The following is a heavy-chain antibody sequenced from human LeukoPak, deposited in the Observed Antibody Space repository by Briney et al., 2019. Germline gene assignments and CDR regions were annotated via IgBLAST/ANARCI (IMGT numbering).Heavy chain of an antibody. CDR3: ARDPPYYYYGMDV. CDR1: GFTLRYYH. CDR2: ISSSGSNL. V-gene: IGHV3-11*01. Sequence: PGGPLTLSCGASGFTLRYYHMSCIPHAPGKALECVSYISSSGSNLYYAHSVKGRFTISRDKAKNSLYLQMNSLRAEDTAVYYCARDPPYYYYGMDVWGQGTTVTVSS. J-gene: IGHJ6*02.